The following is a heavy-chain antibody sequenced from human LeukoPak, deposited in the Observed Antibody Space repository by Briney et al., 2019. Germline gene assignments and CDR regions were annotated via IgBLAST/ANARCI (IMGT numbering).Heavy chain of an antibody. Sequence: SETLSLTCTVSGGSISSYYWSWIRQPPGKGLEWIGYIYYSGSTNYNPSLKSRVTISVDTSKNQFSLKLSSVTAADTAVYYCARSIAAAGNWFDPWGQGTLVTVSS. CDR2: IYYSGST. CDR3: ARSIAAAGNWFDP. D-gene: IGHD6-13*01. CDR1: GGSISSYY. J-gene: IGHJ5*02. V-gene: IGHV4-59*01.